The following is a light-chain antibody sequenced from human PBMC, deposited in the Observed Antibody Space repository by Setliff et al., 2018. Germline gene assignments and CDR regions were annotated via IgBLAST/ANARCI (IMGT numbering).Light chain of an antibody. V-gene: IGLV2-8*01. CDR1: SIGVSGYDY. CDR2: DVT. CDR3: SCHTGSNTFV. J-gene: IGLJ1*01. Sequence: QSVLAQPPSASGSPGQSVTISCVGPSIGVSGYDYASWYQQHPGKAPQLIIYDVTKRPSGVPDRFSGSRSGNTASLTVSGLQPEDEADYYCSCHTGSNTFVFGTGTKVTVL.